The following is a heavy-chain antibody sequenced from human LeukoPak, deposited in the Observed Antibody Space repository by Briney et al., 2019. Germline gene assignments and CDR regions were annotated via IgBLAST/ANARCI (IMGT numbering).Heavy chain of an antibody. J-gene: IGHJ4*02. CDR2: INHSGST. V-gene: IGHV4-34*01. CDR3: AVRGSLWSGYLRGKYYFDY. D-gene: IGHD3-3*01. CDR1: GGSFSGYY. Sequence: PSETLSLTCAVYGGSFSGYYWSWIRQPPGKGLEWIGEINHSGSTNYNPSLKSRVTISVDTSKNQFSLKLSSVTAADTAVYYCAVRGSLWSGYLRGKYYFDYWGQGTLDTVSS.